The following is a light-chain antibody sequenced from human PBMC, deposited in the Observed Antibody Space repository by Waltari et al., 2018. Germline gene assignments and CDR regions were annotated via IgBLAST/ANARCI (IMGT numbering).Light chain of an antibody. CDR1: QNISRW. J-gene: IGKJ2*02. Sequence: DMQMTQSPASLSASVGDSVTITCRASQNISRWLAWYQQKPGKVPKLLIYKASTLEGGVPPTFSGTGSGTEFTLSISSLQPDDFATYYCQQYKHYPCTFGQGTKLEIK. CDR3: QQYKHYPCT. V-gene: IGKV1-5*03. CDR2: KAS.